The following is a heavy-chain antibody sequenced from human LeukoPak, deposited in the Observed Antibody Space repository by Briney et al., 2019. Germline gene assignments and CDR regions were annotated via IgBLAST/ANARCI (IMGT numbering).Heavy chain of an antibody. CDR3: ARAAAGPEYFQH. Sequence: GASVKVSCKASGYTFTSYYMHWVRQAPGQGLEWMGIINPSGGSTSYAQKFQGRVTMTRDTSTSTVYMELGSLRSEDTAVYYCARAAAGPEYFQHWGQGTLVTVSS. CDR1: GYTFTSYY. D-gene: IGHD6-13*01. CDR2: INPSGGST. J-gene: IGHJ1*01. V-gene: IGHV1-46*01.